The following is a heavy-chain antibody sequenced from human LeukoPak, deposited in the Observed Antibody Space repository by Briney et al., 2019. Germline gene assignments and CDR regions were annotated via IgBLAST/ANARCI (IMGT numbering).Heavy chain of an antibody. J-gene: IGHJ4*02. CDR1: GLTFSRYS. CDR3: AKDAAGPEY. V-gene: IGHV3-23*01. CDR2: ISAGGGDR. Sequence: GGSVRLSCEVSGLTFSRYSMSWVRQVPGKGLEGVSGISAGGGDRWYPDSVKGRFTISRDNSKNTLFLQMNSLTVEDTAIYYCAKDAAGPEYWGQGTRVTVSS. D-gene: IGHD6-13*01.